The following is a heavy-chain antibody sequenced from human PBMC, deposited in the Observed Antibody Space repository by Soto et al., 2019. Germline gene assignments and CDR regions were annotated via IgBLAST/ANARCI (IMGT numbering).Heavy chain of an antibody. CDR3: ARDLGYCSSASSYILDY. D-gene: IGHD2-2*02. CDR1: GYTFTGYY. V-gene: IGHV1-2*04. CDR2: INANSGGT. Sequence: GASVKVSCKASGYTFTGYYMHWVRQAPGQGLEWMGWINANSGGTNYAQKFQGWVTMTRDTSISTAYLELSRLRSDDAAVYSCARDLGYCSSASSYILDYCGEGTLVTVS. J-gene: IGHJ4*02.